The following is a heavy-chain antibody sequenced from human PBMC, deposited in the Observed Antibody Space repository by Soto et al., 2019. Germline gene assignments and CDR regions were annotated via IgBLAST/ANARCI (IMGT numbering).Heavy chain of an antibody. Sequence: QVQLVESGGGVVQPGRSLRLSCAASGFTFNTYGMHWVRQAPGKGLEWVALISYDGSRKYADSVKGRFTISKDIYKNTLYLQMNSLRADDTAVYFCARDVPGYCTTAECFPFHYWGQGTLVTVSS. CDR1: GFTFNTYG. V-gene: IGHV3-33*05. D-gene: IGHD2-8*01. J-gene: IGHJ4*02. CDR3: ARDVPGYCTTAECFPFHY. CDR2: ISYDGSRK.